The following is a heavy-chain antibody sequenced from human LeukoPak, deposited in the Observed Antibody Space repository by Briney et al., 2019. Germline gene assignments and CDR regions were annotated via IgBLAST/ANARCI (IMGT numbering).Heavy chain of an antibody. D-gene: IGHD2-2*01. Sequence: SVKVSCKASGGTFSSYAISWVRQAPGQGLEWMGGIIPIFGIANYAQKFQGRVTITADESTSTAYMELSSLRSEDTAVYYCARAESPSTYCSSTSCYYFDYRGQGTLVTVSS. V-gene: IGHV1-69*13. CDR2: IIPIFGIA. J-gene: IGHJ4*02. CDR3: ARAESPSTYCSSTSCYYFDY. CDR1: GGTFSSYA.